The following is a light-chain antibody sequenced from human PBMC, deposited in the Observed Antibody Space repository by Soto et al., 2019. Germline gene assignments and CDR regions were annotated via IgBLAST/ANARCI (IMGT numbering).Light chain of an antibody. CDR2: EVS. V-gene: IGLV2-14*01. CDR3: SSHTTYNTGV. Sequence: QSALTQPASVSGSPGQSIAISCTGTSSDVGGYNYVSWYQQHPDKAPKLIIHEVSNRPSGVSDRFSGSKSGNTASLSISGLQADDGADYYCSSHTTYNTGVFGSGTKVTVL. J-gene: IGLJ1*01. CDR1: SSDVGGYNY.